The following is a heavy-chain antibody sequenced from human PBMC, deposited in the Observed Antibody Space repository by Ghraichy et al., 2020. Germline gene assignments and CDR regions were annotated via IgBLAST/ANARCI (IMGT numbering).Heavy chain of an antibody. CDR3: ARGLKVLRFLEWLFDLTTDY. CDR2: INPSGGST. J-gene: IGHJ4*02. CDR1: GYTFTSYY. V-gene: IGHV1-46*03. D-gene: IGHD3-3*01. Sequence: ASVKVSCKASGYTFTSYYMHWVRQAPGQGLEWMGIINPSGGSTSYAQKFQGRVTMTRDTSTSTVYMELSSLRSEDTAVYYCARGLKVLRFLEWLFDLTTDYWGQGTLVTVSS.